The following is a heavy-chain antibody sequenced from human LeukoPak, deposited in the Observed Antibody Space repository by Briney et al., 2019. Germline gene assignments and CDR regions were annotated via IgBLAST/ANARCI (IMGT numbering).Heavy chain of an antibody. V-gene: IGHV3-11*04. J-gene: IGHJ3*02. CDR1: GFTFSDYY. CDR3: AREQSGSYSEAFDI. Sequence: GGSLRLSCAASGFTFSDYYMSWIRQAPGKGLEWVSYISSSGSTIYYADSVKGRFTISRDNAQNSLYLQMNSLRAEDTAVYYCAREQSGSYSEAFDIWGQGTMVTVSS. CDR2: ISSSGSTI. D-gene: IGHD1-26*01.